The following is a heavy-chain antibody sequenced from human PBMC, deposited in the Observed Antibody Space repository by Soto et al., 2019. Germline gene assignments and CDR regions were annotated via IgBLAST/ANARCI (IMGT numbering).Heavy chain of an antibody. CDR2: TYYRSKWYN. D-gene: IGHD6-19*01. Sequence: KTLSPTSAIPGDSVSSKGSAWNWIRQSPSRGLEWLGRTYYRSKWYNDYAVSVKSRITINPDTSKNQFSLQLNSVTPEDTAVYYCARAGQWLDFDAFDIWGQGTMV. CDR1: GDSVSSKGSA. V-gene: IGHV6-1*01. J-gene: IGHJ3*02. CDR3: ARAGQWLDFDAFDI.